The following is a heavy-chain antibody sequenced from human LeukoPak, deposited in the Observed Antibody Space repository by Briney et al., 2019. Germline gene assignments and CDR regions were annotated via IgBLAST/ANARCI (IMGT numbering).Heavy chain of an antibody. V-gene: IGHV3-21*01. CDR3: ARDPVNYGGNSGGDWFDP. CDR1: GFTFSSYS. D-gene: IGHD4-23*01. CDR2: ISSSSSYI. Sequence: PGGSLRLSCAASGFTFSSYSMNWVRQAPGKGLEWVSSISSSSSYIYYADSVKGRFTISIDNAKNSLYLQMNSLRAEDTAVYYCARDPVNYGGNSGGDWFDPWGQGTLVTVSS. J-gene: IGHJ5*02.